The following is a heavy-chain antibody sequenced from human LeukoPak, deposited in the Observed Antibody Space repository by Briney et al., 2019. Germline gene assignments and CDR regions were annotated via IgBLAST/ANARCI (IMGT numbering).Heavy chain of an antibody. CDR2: INSDGSST. D-gene: IGHD3-22*01. V-gene: IGHV3-74*01. CDR3: ARDIGYYDSVPPFDY. CDR1: GFTFSDHY. J-gene: IGHJ4*02. Sequence: PGGSLRLSCAASGFTFSDHYMDWVRQAPGKGLVWVSRINSDGSSTSYADSVKGRFTISRDNAKNTLYLQMNSLRAEDTAVYYCARDIGYYDSVPPFDYWGQGTLVTVSS.